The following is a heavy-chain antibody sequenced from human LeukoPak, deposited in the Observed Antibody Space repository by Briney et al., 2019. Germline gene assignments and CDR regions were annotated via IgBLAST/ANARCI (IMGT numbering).Heavy chain of an antibody. CDR3: AKCWEVLGGYSYGYEDLLTDY. Sequence: PGGSLRLSCAASGFTFSSYAMSWVRQAPGKGLEWVSGISGSGSSTYYADSVKGRFTISRDNSKNTLYLQMNSLRAEDTAQYYCAKCWEVLGGYSYGYEDLLTDYWGQGTLVTVSS. D-gene: IGHD5-18*01. V-gene: IGHV3-23*01. CDR1: GFTFSSYA. CDR2: ISGSGSST. J-gene: IGHJ4*02.